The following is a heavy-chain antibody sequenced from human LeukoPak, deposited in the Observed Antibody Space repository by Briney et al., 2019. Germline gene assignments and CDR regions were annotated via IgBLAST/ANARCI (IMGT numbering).Heavy chain of an antibody. V-gene: IGHV3-74*01. CDR2: INDDGSDT. Sequence: GVLRLSCAASGFTFKLYWMHWVRQVPGKRPVWVSRINDDGSDTIYADSVRGRFTISRDDAKNTVYLQMNNLRAEDTAVYYCVRGGPSTWSWGQGTLVTVSS. D-gene: IGHD2-15*01. CDR1: GFTFKLYW. CDR3: VRGGPSTWS. J-gene: IGHJ5*02.